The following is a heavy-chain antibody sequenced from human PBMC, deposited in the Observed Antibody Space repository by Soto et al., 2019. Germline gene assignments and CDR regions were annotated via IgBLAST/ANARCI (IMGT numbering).Heavy chain of an antibody. Sequence: GXSVQVSLKSSGYSFTGYYIHWVRQAPGQGLEWMGWINPNSGDTNYAQKFQGRVTMTRDTSFSTAYMELSSLRSDDTAVYYCATRYSYVHFWGQGTLVTVSS. CDR1: GYSFTGYY. CDR2: INPNSGDT. D-gene: IGHD5-18*01. CDR3: ATRYSYVHF. V-gene: IGHV1-2*02. J-gene: IGHJ4*02.